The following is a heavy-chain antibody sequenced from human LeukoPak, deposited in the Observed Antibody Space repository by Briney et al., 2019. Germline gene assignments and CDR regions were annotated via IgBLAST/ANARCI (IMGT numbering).Heavy chain of an antibody. D-gene: IGHD2-15*01. CDR3: AKDDLITGGKNWFDL. J-gene: IGHJ5*02. CDR2: IQASGST. V-gene: IGHV4-4*07. CDR1: GDSIRSYY. Sequence: SETLSLTCTVSGDSIRSYYWNWIRQPAGKGLEWIGRIQASGSTNDNPSLKSRIIMSIDTSKNQFSLKLTSVTAAATAVYYCAKDDLITGGKNWFDLWGQGTLVTVSS.